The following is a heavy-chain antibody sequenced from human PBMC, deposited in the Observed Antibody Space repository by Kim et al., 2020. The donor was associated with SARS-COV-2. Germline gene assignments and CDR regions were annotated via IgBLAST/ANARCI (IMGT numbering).Heavy chain of an antibody. Sequence: ASVKVSCKASGYTFTSYYMHWVRQAPGQGLEWMGIINPSGGSTSYAQKFQGRVTMTRDTSTSTVYMELSSLRSEDTAVYYCARPVNYGDYVEYFQHWGQGTLVTVSS. CDR1: GYTFTSYY. CDR2: INPSGGST. V-gene: IGHV1-46*01. J-gene: IGHJ1*01. D-gene: IGHD4-17*01. CDR3: ARPVNYGDYVEYFQH.